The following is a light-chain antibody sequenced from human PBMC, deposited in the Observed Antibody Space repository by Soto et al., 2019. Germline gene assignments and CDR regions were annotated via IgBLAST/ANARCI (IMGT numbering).Light chain of an antibody. CDR2: DAS. J-gene: IGKJ4*01. CDR3: QHYRRHSDLT. V-gene: IGKV1-5*01. CDR1: QNINTW. Sequence: DIQMTQSPSTLSASVGDTVTITCRASQNINTWLAWYQQKPGKAPKFLIYDASSLDRGVPSRFSGDGSGTEFTLTISSLQPDDVGIYYCQHYRRHSDLTFGGGTRTEIK.